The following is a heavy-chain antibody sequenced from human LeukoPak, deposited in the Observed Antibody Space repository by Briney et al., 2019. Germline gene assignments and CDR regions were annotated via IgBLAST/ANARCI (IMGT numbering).Heavy chain of an antibody. CDR3: ARGSRTIELGDDY. D-gene: IGHD5-24*01. J-gene: IGHJ4*02. CDR2: IWYDASNK. V-gene: IGHV3-33*01. CDR1: GFTFSSFG. Sequence: PGGSLRLSCAASGFTFSSFGMHWVRQAPGKGLEWVAVIWYDASNKYYADSVKGRFTISRDNAKNSLYLQMNSLRAEDTAVYYCARGSRTIELGDDYWGQGTLVTVSS.